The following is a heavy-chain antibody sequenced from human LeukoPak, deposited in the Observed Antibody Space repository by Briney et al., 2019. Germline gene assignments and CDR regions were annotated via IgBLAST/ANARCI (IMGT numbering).Heavy chain of an antibody. V-gene: IGHV4-59*08. CDR2: ISNSGRT. CDR3: TRHYDSDSSGDPDWFDP. D-gene: IGHD3-22*01. CDR1: GASVTIDY. Sequence: SETLSLTCSVSGASVTIDYWSWIRQPPGKGLEWIGHISNSGRTTYRSSLKSRVTISLDTSRNQFSLKLTSVTAADTAIYYCTRHYDSDSSGDPDWFDPWGQGTQVTVSS. J-gene: IGHJ5*02.